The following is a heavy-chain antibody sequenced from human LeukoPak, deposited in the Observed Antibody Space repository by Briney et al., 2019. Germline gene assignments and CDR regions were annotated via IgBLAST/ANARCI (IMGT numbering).Heavy chain of an antibody. CDR1: GFTVSSNY. J-gene: IGHJ6*04. CDR2: IYSGGST. Sequence: PGGSLRLSCVASGFTVSSNYMSWVRQAPGKGLEWVSVIYSGGSTYYADSVKGRFTISRDNSKNTLYLQMNSLRAEDTAVYYCARQAGYYYYGMDVWGKGTTVTVSS. CDR3: ARQAGYYYYGMDV. V-gene: IGHV3-53*01.